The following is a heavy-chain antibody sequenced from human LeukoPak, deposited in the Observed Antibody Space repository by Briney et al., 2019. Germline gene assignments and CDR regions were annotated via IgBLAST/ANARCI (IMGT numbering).Heavy chain of an antibody. CDR3: TTDGTTVTTVDAFDI. CDR1: GFTFSNAW. CDR2: IKSKTDGGTT. V-gene: IGHV3-15*01. J-gene: IGHJ3*02. Sequence: PGGSLRLSCAASGFTFSNAWMSWVRQAPGKGLECVGRIKSKTDGGTTDYAAPVKGRFTISRDDSKNTLYLQMNSLKTEDTAVYYCTTDGTTVTTVDAFDIWGQGTMVTVSS. D-gene: IGHD4-11*01.